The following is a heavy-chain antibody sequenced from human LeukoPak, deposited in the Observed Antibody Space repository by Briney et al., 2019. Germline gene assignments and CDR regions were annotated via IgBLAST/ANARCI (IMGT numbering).Heavy chain of an antibody. J-gene: IGHJ4*02. D-gene: IGHD4-11*01. CDR2: ISYDGSNK. CDR1: GFTVTRYG. Sequence: GGSLRLSCAASGFTVTRYGMHWVRQAPGKGLEWVAVISYDGSNKYYADSVKGRFTISRDNSKNTLYLQMNSLRPEDTAVYYCAREPSTVTKTLFLRYWGQGTLVTVSS. V-gene: IGHV3-30*19. CDR3: AREPSTVTKTLFLRY.